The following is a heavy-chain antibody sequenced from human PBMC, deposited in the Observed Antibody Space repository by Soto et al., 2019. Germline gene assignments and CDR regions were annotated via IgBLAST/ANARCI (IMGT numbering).Heavy chain of an antibody. J-gene: IGHJ5*02. Sequence: SETLSLTCTVSGGSISSGGYYWSWIRQHPGKGLEWIGYIYYSGTTYYNPSLKSRVTISVDTSKNQFSLKLSSVSAADTALYYCARCSLVVVPAPGFDPWGRGTLVTVSS. CDR3: ARCSLVVVPAPGFDP. D-gene: IGHD2-2*01. V-gene: IGHV4-31*03. CDR2: IYYSGTT. CDR1: GGSISSGGYY.